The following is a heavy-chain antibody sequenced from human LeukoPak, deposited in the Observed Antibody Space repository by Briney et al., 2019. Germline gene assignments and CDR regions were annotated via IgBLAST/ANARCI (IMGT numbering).Heavy chain of an antibody. V-gene: IGHV3-21*01. CDR2: ISSSSNYI. CDR3: ARGDASSGYYYPPLY. CDR1: GFTFSSYS. D-gene: IGHD3-22*01. Sequence: GGSLRLSCAASGFTFSSYSMNWVRQAPGKGLEWVSSISSSSNYIYYADSVKGRFTISRDNAKNSLYLQMNSLRAEDTAVYYCARGDASSGYYYPPLYWGQGTLVTVSS. J-gene: IGHJ4*02.